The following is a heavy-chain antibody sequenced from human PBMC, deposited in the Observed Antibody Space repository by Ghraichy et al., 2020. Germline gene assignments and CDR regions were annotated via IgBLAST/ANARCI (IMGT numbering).Heavy chain of an antibody. CDR3: ARGDYGDYFDY. J-gene: IGHJ4*02. CDR2: IYHSGST. V-gene: IGHV4-30-2*01. CDR1: GGSISSAGYS. Sequence: SETLSLTCAVSGGSISSAGYSWSWIRQPPGKGLEWIGYIYHSGSTYYNPSLKSRVTISVDRSKNQFSLKLSSVTAADTAVYYCARGDYGDYFDYWGQGTLVTVSS. D-gene: IGHD4-17*01.